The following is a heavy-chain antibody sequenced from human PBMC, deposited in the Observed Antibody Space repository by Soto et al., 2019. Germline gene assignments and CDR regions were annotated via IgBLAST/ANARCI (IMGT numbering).Heavy chain of an antibody. V-gene: IGHV3-30-3*01. CDR3: VRDMYSSDYFVKWFEP. CDR1: GFSFSSYA. CDR2: ISHDGINK. D-gene: IGHD6-19*01. Sequence: QVRLVESGGGVVQPGRSLRLSCTASGFSFSSYAMYWFRQPPGKGLEWVAVISHDGINKHYADSVKGRVTVSRDNSNHSLDLQLNSLRGEGTAMYYCVRDMYSSDYFVKWFEPWGQGTLVTVSS. J-gene: IGHJ5*02.